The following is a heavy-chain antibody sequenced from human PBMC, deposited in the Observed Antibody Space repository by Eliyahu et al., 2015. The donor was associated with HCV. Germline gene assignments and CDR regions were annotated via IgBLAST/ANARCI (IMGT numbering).Heavy chain of an antibody. CDR3: AREGGEYCSGGNCFLLY. CDR2: ITPMFGTP. Sequence: QVQLVQSGAEVKKPGSSVKXSCRASGXTFSRYTINWVRQAPGQGLEWMGGITPMFGTPKYAQKFQGRVTIIADEYTTTAYMELTSLRSDDTAVYYCAREGGEYCSGGNCFLLYWGQGTLVTVSS. D-gene: IGHD2-15*01. V-gene: IGHV1-69*01. CDR1: GXTFSRYT. J-gene: IGHJ4*02.